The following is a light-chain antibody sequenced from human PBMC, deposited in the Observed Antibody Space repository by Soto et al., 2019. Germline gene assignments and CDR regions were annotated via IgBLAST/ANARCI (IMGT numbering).Light chain of an antibody. CDR2: GAS. CDR3: QQYNNWPPWT. J-gene: IGKJ1*01. CDR1: QSVSSN. Sequence: EIVMTQSPATLSVSPGESSPLSGRASQSVSSNLAWYQQKPGQAPRLLIYGASTRATGIPARFSGSGSGTEFTLTISSLQSEDFAVYYCQQYNNWPPWTVGQGNKVDIK. V-gene: IGKV3-15*01.